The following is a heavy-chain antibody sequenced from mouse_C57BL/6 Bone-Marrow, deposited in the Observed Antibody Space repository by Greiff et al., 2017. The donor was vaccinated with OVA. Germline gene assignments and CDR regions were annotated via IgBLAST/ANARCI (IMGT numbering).Heavy chain of an antibody. CDR2: IDTANGNT. CDR1: GFNIKNTY. D-gene: IGHD4-1*01. Sequence: EVQLQESVAELVRPGASVKLSCTASGFNIKNTYMPWVKQRPDQGLAWIGRIDTANGNTNYAPKFQGKATITADTSSNTAYLQPSSLTSEDTAIYYCASLGPYYFDNWGQGTTLTVSS. J-gene: IGHJ2*01. V-gene: IGHV14-3*01. CDR3: ASLGPYYFDN.